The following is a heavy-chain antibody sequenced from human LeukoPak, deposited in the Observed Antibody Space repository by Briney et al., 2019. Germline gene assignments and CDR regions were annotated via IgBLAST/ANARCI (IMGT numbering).Heavy chain of an antibody. CDR2: ISAYNGNT. J-gene: IGHJ5*02. CDR1: GYTFTTYG. V-gene: IGHV1-18*01. Sequence: ASAKVSCKASGYTFTTYGISWVRQAPGQGLEWMGWISAYNGNTNYAQNFQGRVTTTTDTSTSTAYMELRSLRSDDTAVYYCARDSGYESYNWFDPWGQGTLVTVSP. CDR3: ARDSGYESYNWFDP. D-gene: IGHD5-12*01.